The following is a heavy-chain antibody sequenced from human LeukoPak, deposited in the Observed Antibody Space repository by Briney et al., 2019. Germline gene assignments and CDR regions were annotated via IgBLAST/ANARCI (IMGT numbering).Heavy chain of an antibody. Sequence: PSETLSLTCAVSGGSISSYYWTWIRQPPGKGLEWIGYLYYSGSTNYNPSLKSRVTISVDTSKNQFSLKLSSVTAADTAVYYCAGGYSYGSTYYYMDVWGKGTTVTISS. D-gene: IGHD5-18*01. CDR3: AGGYSYGSTYYYMDV. CDR2: LYYSGST. J-gene: IGHJ6*03. V-gene: IGHV4-59*01. CDR1: GGSISSYY.